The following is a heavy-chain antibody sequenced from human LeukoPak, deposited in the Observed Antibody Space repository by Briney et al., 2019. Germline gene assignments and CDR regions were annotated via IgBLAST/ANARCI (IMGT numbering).Heavy chain of an antibody. D-gene: IGHD3-10*01. Sequence: PSETLSLTCTVSGGSISSSNYYWGWIRQPPGKGLEWIGSIYYSRNTYYNPSLKSRVTISLDTSKNQFSLKLSSVTAADTAVYYCARDRELGYWGQGTLVTVSS. CDR1: GGSISSSNYY. J-gene: IGHJ4*02. CDR2: IYYSRNT. CDR3: ARDRELGY. V-gene: IGHV4-39*07.